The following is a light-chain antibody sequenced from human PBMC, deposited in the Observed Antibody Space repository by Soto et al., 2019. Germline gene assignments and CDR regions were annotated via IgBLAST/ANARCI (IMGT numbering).Light chain of an antibody. V-gene: IGLV2-14*02. CDR1: SSDVGSYNL. J-gene: IGLJ2*01. CDR2: EGT. Sequence: QSALTQPASVSGSPGQSITISCTGTSSDVGSYNLVSWYQQHPGKAPKLMIYEGTKRPAGVSNRFSGSKSGNMASLTISGLQAEDEADYYCSSYTSTGTLIVFGGGTRVTVL. CDR3: SSYTSTGTLIV.